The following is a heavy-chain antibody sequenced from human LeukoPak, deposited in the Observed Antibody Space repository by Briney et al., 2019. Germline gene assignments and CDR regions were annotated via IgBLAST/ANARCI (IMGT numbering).Heavy chain of an antibody. D-gene: IGHD3-10*01. CDR1: GFTFSRDS. V-gene: IGHV3-48*01. CDR3: AKDFFPPGITMVRGVIEY. Sequence: SGGSLRLSCAASGFTFSRDSMNWVRQAPGKGLEWVAYINGGGRPIYYVDSVKGRFTISRDNSKNTLYLQMNSLRAEDTAVYYCAKDFFPPGITMVRGVIEYWGQGTLVTVSS. CDR2: INGGGRPI. J-gene: IGHJ4*02.